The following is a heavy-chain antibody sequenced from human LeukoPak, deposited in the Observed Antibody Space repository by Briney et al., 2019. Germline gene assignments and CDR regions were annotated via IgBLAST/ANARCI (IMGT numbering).Heavy chain of an antibody. CDR3: ARAGRDGYKFN. J-gene: IGHJ4*02. CDR1: GYTFTSYD. CDR2: MNPNSGNT. V-gene: IGHV1-8*01. Sequence: GASVKVSCKASGYTFTSYDINWVRQATGQGLEWMGWMNPNSGNTGYAQKFQGRVTMTTDTSTSTAYMELRSLRSDDTAVYYCARAGRDGYKFNWGQGTLVTVSS. D-gene: IGHD5-24*01.